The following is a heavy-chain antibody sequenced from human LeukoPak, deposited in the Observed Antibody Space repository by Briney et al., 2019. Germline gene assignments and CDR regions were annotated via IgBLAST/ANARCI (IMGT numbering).Heavy chain of an antibody. CDR2: IYSGGST. J-gene: IGHJ4*02. CDR3: AKAVRSQGYYFDY. D-gene: IGHD3-10*01. Sequence: GGSLRLSCAASGFTVSSNYMSWVRQALGKGLEWVSVIYSGGSTYYADSVKGRFTISRDNSKNTLYLQMNSLGAEDMALYYCAKAVRSQGYYFDYWGQGTLVTVSS. CDR1: GFTVSSNY. V-gene: IGHV3-53*05.